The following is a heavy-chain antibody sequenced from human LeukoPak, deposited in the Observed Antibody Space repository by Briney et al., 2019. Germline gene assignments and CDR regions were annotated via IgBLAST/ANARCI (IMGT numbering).Heavy chain of an antibody. V-gene: IGHV1-2*02. Sequence: ASVKVSCKASGYTFTGYYMHWVRQAPGQGLEWMGWINPNSGGTNYAQKFQGRVTMTRDTSISTAYMELSRLRSDDTAVYYCAKSHYYDSNLGAFDIWGQGTMVTVSS. CDR3: AKSHYYDSNLGAFDI. J-gene: IGHJ3*02. D-gene: IGHD3-22*01. CDR2: INPNSGGT. CDR1: GYTFTGYY.